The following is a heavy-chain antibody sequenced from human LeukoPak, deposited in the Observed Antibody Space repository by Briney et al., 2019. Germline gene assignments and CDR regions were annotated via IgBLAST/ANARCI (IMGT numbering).Heavy chain of an antibody. V-gene: IGHV1-18*01. CDR1: GYTFTSYG. D-gene: IGHD3-22*01. J-gene: IGHJ4*02. CDR3: ARGSLKFTGYYYDSSGLLDY. CDR2: MSAYNGNT. Sequence: ASVKVSCKASGYTFTSYGISWVRQAPGQGLEWMGWMSAYNGNTNYAQKVQGRVTMTTDTSTSTVYMELRSLRSDDTAVYYCARGSLKFTGYYYDSSGLLDYWGQGNMVTVSS.